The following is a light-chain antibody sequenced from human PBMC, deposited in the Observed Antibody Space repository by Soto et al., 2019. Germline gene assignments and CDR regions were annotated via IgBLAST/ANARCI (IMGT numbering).Light chain of an antibody. CDR2: RDS. CDR3: QVWDSSTGVV. Sequence: SYELTQPLSVSVALGQTARITCGGNNIGRKNVHWYRQKPGQAPVLVIYRDSNRPSGIPERFSGSNSGNTGTLTISRAQAGDEADYYCQVWDSSTGVVFGGGTKVTVL. V-gene: IGLV3-9*01. J-gene: IGLJ2*01. CDR1: NIGRKN.